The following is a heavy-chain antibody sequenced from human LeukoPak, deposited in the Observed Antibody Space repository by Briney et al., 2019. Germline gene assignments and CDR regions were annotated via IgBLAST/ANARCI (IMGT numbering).Heavy chain of an antibody. J-gene: IGHJ3*02. CDR1: GYTFTSYY. CDR2: INPSGGST. V-gene: IGHV1-46*01. CDR3: ARRATHDAFDI. D-gene: IGHD1-26*01. Sequence: ASVKVSCKASGYTFTSYYMHWVRQAPGQGLEWMGIINPSGGSTSYAQKFQGRVTITADESTSTAYMELSSLRSEDTAVYYCARRATHDAFDIWGQGTMVTVSS.